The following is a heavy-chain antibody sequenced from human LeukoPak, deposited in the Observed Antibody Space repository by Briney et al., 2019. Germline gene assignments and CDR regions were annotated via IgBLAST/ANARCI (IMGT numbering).Heavy chain of an antibody. CDR2: IYYSGST. D-gene: IGHD6-19*01. CDR3: ARDRTVGIAVAQGLFDY. CDR1: GGSISSSSYY. J-gene: IGHJ4*02. V-gene: IGHV4-39*07. Sequence: SETLSLTCTVSGGSISSSSYYWGWIRQPPGKGLEWIGSIYYSGSTYYNPSLKSRVTISVDTSKNQFSLKLSSVTAADTAVYYCARDRTVGIAVAQGLFDYWGQGTLVTVSS.